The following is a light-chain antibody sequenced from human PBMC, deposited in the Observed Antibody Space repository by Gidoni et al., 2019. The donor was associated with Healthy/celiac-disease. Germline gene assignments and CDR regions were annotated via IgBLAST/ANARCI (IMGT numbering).Light chain of an antibody. CDR2: SNS. Sequence: QSVLTQPPSASETPGQRVTISCSGSSSNIGSNTVNWYQQLPGTAPKLLIYSNSQRPSGVPDRFSGSKSGTSASLAISGLQSEDEADYYCAAWDDSLNGPVVFGGGTKLTVL. CDR3: AAWDDSLNGPVV. V-gene: IGLV1-44*01. CDR1: SSNIGSNT. J-gene: IGLJ2*01.